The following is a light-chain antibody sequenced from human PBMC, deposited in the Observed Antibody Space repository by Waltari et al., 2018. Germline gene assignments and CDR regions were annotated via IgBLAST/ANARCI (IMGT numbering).Light chain of an antibody. CDR3: QQYYSRRT. CDR1: QSLLYNSNDKNY. Sequence: DIVMTQSPDSLAVSLGERATINCKSSQSLLYNSNDKNYVAWYQRKPGQPPKLPSYWASTRHSGVPDRFSGSGSATDFTLTISSLQAEDVAVYYCQQYYSRRTFGQGTKVEIK. CDR2: WAS. V-gene: IGKV4-1*01. J-gene: IGKJ1*01.